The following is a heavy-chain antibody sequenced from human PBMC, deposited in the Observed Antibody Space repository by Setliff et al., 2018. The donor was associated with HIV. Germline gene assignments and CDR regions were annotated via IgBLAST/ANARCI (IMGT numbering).Heavy chain of an antibody. CDR1: GFTFSRYW. CDR2: IKQDGSEK. J-gene: IGHJ6*02. Sequence: GGSLRLSCAASGFTFSRYWMSWVRQAPGKGLEWVANIKQDGSEKYYGDSVQGRFTVSRDNAENSVYLQMNSLRAEDTAVYYCAREYSSSWFYYYYGMDVWGQGTTVTVSS. CDR3: AREYSSSWFYYYYGMDV. D-gene: IGHD6-13*01. V-gene: IGHV3-7*01.